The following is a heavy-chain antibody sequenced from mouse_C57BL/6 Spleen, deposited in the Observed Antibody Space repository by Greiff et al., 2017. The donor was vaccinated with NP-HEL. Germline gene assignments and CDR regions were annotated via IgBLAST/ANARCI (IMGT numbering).Heavy chain of an antibody. J-gene: IGHJ4*01. CDR1: GYTFTSYG. CDR3: ARGYYGSSVAFYAMDY. CDR2: IYIGNGYT. V-gene: IGHV1-58*01. Sequence: EVQGVESGAELVRPGSSVKMSCKTSGYTFTSYGINWVKQRPGQGLEWIGYIYIGNGYTEYNEKFKGKATLTSDTSSSTAYMQLSSLTSEDSAIYFCARGYYGSSVAFYAMDYWGQGTSVTVSS. D-gene: IGHD1-1*01.